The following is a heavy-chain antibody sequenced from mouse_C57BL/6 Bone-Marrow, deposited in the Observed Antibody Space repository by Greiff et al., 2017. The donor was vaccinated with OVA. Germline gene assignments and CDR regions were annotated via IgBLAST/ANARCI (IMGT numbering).Heavy chain of an antibody. CDR3: TTRGKGMDY. CDR1: GFNIKDDY. V-gene: IGHV14-4*01. J-gene: IGHJ4*01. CDR2: IDPENGDT. Sequence: VQLQQSGAELVRPGASVKLSCTASGFNIKDDYMHWVKQRPEQGLEWIGWIDPENGDTEYASKFQGKATITADTSSNTAYLQLSSLTSEDTAAYYCTTRGKGMDYWGQGTSVTVSS.